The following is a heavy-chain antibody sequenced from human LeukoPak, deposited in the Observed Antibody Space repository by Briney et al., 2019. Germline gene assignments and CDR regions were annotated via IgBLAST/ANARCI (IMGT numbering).Heavy chain of an antibody. CDR1: GFTFSSYS. D-gene: IGHD3-16*02. CDR3: VRDLPNDYVWGSYRYTGNLVA. V-gene: IGHV3-21*01. Sequence: GGSLRLSCAASGFTFSSYSMNWVRQAPGRGLEWVSSISSSSSYIYYADSVKGRFTISRDNAKNSLYLQMNSLRAEDTAVYYCVRDLPNDYVWGSYRYTGNLVAWGQGTLVTVSS. J-gene: IGHJ5*02. CDR2: ISSSSSYI.